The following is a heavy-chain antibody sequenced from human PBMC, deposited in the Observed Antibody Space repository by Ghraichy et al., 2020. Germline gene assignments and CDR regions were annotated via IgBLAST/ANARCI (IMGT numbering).Heavy chain of an antibody. CDR1: GGSFSGYY. CDR3: ARLYDSSGYYTITSRLNRYFDY. V-gene: IGHV4-34*01. CDR2: INHSGST. D-gene: IGHD3-22*01. J-gene: IGHJ4*02. Sequence: SETLSLTCAVYGGSFSGYYWSWIRQPPGKGLEWIGEINHSGSTNYNPSLKSRVTISVDTSKNQFSLKLSSVTAADTAVYYCARLYDSSGYYTITSRLNRYFDYWGQGTLVTVSS.